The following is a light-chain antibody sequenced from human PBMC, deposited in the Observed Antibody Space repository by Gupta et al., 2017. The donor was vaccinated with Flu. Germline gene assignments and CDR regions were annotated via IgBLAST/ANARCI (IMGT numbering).Light chain of an antibody. CDR2: SAS. CDR1: QGSSSD. J-gene: IGKJ2*04. Sequence: DIQFTQSPSFLSASVGDRVTITCRASQGSSSDLAWYQQKPGGAPKLLIYSASTLQSGVPSRFSGSGSGTEFSLTISSLQPEDFAPYCCLQVHNFPSSFGPGTKMEIK. V-gene: IGKV1-9*01. CDR3: LQVHNFPSS.